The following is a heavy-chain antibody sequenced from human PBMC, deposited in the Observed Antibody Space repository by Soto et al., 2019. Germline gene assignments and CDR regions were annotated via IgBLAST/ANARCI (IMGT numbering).Heavy chain of an antibody. D-gene: IGHD6-13*01. CDR2: ISNDGRNK. CDR3: AKDLDIAAAGYYFDY. V-gene: IGHV3-30*18. Sequence: QVQLVESGGGVVQPGRSLRLSCAASGFTFSSYGMHWVRQAPGKGLEWVAVISNDGRNKYHADSVKGRFTISRDNSKNTLYLQMNSLRAEDTAVYYCAKDLDIAAAGYYFDYWGQGTLVTVSS. J-gene: IGHJ4*02. CDR1: GFTFSSYG.